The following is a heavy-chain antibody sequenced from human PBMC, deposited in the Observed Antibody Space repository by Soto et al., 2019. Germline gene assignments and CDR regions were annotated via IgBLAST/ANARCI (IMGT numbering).Heavy chain of an antibody. CDR2: IWYDGSNK. D-gene: IGHD6-13*01. J-gene: IGHJ4*02. Sequence: QVQLVESGGGVVQPGRSLTLSCAASGFTFSSYGMHWVRQAPGKGLEWVAVIWYDGSNKYYADSVKGRFTISRDNSKNTLYLQMNSLRAEETAVYYCARWGIAAGDYWGQGTLVTVSS. CDR3: ARWGIAAGDY. V-gene: IGHV3-33*01. CDR1: GFTFSSYG.